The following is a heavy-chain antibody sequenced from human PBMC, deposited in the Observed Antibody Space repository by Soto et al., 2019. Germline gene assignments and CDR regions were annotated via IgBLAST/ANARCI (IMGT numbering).Heavy chain of an antibody. J-gene: IGHJ4*02. CDR2: IWYDENNK. Sequence: QVQLVESGGGVVQPGRSLRLSCAASGFTFTNYGMHWVRQAPGKGLEWVAVIWYDENNKYYADSVKGRFAISKDNSQNTLYLHMNNLRPEDTAVYYCTRDPYGGSRYYFDSWGQGTLVTVSS. D-gene: IGHD1-26*01. CDR1: GFTFTNYG. CDR3: TRDPYGGSRYYFDS. V-gene: IGHV3-33*01.